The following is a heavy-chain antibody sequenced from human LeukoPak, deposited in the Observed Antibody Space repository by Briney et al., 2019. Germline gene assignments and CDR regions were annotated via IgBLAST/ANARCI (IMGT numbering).Heavy chain of an antibody. CDR3: VRTVIPGWFDP. Sequence: SETLSLTCAVYGGSFSGYYWSWIRQPPGKGLEWIGSIYYSGSTYYNPSLKSRVTISVDTSKNQFSLKLSSVTAADTAVYYCVRTVIPGWFDPWGQGTLVTVSS. CDR1: GGSFSGYY. CDR2: IYYSGST. J-gene: IGHJ5*02. V-gene: IGHV4-34*01. D-gene: IGHD4-17*01.